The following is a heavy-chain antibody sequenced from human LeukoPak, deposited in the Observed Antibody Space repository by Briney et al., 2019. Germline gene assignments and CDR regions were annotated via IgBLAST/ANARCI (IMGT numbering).Heavy chain of an antibody. J-gene: IGHJ3*02. CDR2: IYYSGST. Sequence: SETLSLTCTVSGGSISSGGYYWSWIRQHPGKGLEWIGYIYYSGSTYYNPSLKSRVTISVDTSKNQFSLKLSSVTAADTGVYYCARADSSGYYPDAFDIWGQGTMVTVSS. CDR1: GGSISSGGYY. CDR3: ARADSSGYYPDAFDI. V-gene: IGHV4-31*03. D-gene: IGHD3-22*01.